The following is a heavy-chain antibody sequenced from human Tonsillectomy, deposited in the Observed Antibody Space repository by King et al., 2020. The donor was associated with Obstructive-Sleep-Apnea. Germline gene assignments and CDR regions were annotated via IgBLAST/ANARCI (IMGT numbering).Heavy chain of an antibody. V-gene: IGHV4-39*07. D-gene: IGHD4-17*01. CDR1: GGSISSSSYY. J-gene: IGHJ4*02. CDR2: ISYSGST. CDR3: ARGRDYGDYVIDH. Sequence: QLQESGPGLVKPSETLSLTCTVSGGSISSSSYYWGWIRQPPGKGLEWIGSISYSGSTYYNPALKSRVTISVDTSKNQLSLKLTSVTAADTAVYYCARGRDYGDYVIDHWGQGTLVTVSS.